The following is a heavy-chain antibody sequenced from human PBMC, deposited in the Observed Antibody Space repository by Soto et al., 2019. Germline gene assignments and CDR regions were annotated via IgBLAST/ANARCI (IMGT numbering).Heavy chain of an antibody. V-gene: IGHV1-18*01. CDR3: ARDSQHVWFDP. J-gene: IGHJ5*02. CDR2: ISPYNENT. Sequence: ASVKVSCKTSGYIFNNYGISWVRQAPGQGLEWMGWISPYNENTNYAQKFQGRVTVTTDTSTSTAYMELRSLSSDDTAVYYCARDSQHVWFDPWGQGTPVTVSS. CDR1: GYIFNNYG. D-gene: IGHD6-13*01.